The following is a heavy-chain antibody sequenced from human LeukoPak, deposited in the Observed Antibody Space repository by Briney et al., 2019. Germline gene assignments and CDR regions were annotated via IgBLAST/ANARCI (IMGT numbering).Heavy chain of an antibody. Sequence: SETLSLTCAVYGGSFSGYYWSWIRQPPGKGLEWIGEINHSGSANYNPSLKSRVTISVDTSKNQFSLKLSSVTAADTAVYYCAREQGWFDPWGQGTLVTVSS. V-gene: IGHV4-34*01. J-gene: IGHJ5*02. CDR2: INHSGSA. CDR3: AREQGWFDP. D-gene: IGHD6-13*01. CDR1: GGSFSGYY.